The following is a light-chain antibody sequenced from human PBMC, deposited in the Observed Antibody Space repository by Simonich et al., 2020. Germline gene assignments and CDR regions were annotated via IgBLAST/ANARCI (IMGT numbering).Light chain of an antibody. CDR3: QQYYSTPYT. J-gene: IGKJ2*01. Sequence: DIVMTQSPDSLAVSLGERATINCKSRQSFLYISNNKNYLALDQQKPGQPPKLIIYWASTRASGVPDRFSGSGSGTDFTLTISSLPAEDVAVYYCQQYYSTPYTFGQGTKLEIK. V-gene: IGKV4-1*01. CDR1: QSFLYISNNKNY. CDR2: WAS.